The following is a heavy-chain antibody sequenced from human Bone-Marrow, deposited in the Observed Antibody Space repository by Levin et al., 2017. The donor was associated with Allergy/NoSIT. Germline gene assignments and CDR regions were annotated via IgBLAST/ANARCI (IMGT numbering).Heavy chain of an antibody. D-gene: IGHD6-13*01. J-gene: IGHJ6*04. V-gene: IGHV1-18*01. CDR1: GYTFSNYG. CDR2: ISAYNGNT. Sequence: ASVKVSCKASGYTFSNYGVSWVRQAPGQGLEWMGWISAYNGNTKFAQKLQGRVTMTTDTSTSTAYMELRSLRSDDTAVYYCARDPPVAAAPLLDVWGKGTTVIVSS. CDR3: ARDPPVAAAPLLDV.